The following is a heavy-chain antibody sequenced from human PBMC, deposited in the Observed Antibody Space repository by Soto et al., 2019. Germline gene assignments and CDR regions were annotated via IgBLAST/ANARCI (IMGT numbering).Heavy chain of an antibody. CDR2: IYHSGST. V-gene: IGHV4-31*03. CDR3: ARMSGTYYVPDY. CDR1: NASITSSGYY. D-gene: IGHD1-26*01. J-gene: IGHJ4*02. Sequence: QVQLQESGPRLVEASQTLSLTCTVSNASITSSGYYWSWVRQPPGKRLEWIGYIYHSGSTFYSPSLQSRLTMSVDTSKNQFSLTLRSVTAADTAVSHCARMSGTYYVPDYWGQGTLVTVSS.